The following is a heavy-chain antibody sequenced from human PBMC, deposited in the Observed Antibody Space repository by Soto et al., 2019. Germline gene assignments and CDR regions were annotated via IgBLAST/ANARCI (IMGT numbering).Heavy chain of an antibody. D-gene: IGHD3-10*01. J-gene: IGHJ6*02. CDR3: ARDLYYYGSGSYDNPEHYYYYGMDV. CDR1: GGSISSGDYY. Sequence: SETLSLTCTVSGGSISSGDYYWSWIRQPPGKGLEWIGYIYYSGSTYYNPSLKSRVTISVDTSKNQFSLKLSSVTAADTAVYYCARDLYYYGSGSYDNPEHYYYYGMDVWGQGTTVTVSS. V-gene: IGHV4-30-4*01. CDR2: IYYSGST.